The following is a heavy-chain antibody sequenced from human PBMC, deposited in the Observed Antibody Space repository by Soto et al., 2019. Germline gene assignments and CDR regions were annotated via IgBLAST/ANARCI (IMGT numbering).Heavy chain of an antibody. CDR2: ISAYNGNT. V-gene: IGHV1-18*01. Sequence: ASVKVSCKASGYTFTSYGISWVRQAPGQGLEWMGWISAYNGNTNYAQKLQGRVTMTTDTSTSTAYMELRSLRSDDTAVYYCARFMHSYGYSALGYWGQGTLVTVSS. CDR1: GYTFTSYG. D-gene: IGHD5-18*01. J-gene: IGHJ4*02. CDR3: ARFMHSYGYSALGY.